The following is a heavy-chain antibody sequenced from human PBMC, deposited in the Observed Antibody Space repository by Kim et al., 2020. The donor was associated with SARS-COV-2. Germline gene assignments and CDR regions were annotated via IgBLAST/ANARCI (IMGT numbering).Heavy chain of an antibody. CDR2: TYYRSKWYN. Sequence: SQTLSLTCAISGDSVSSNSAAWNRIRQSPSRGLEWLGRTYYRSKWYNDYAVSVKSRITINPDTSKNQFSLQLNSVTPEDTAVYYCARARVSYSSSWYVVYYFDYWGQGTLVTVSS. J-gene: IGHJ4*02. CDR3: ARARVSYSSSWYVVYYFDY. D-gene: IGHD6-13*01. CDR1: GDSVSSNSAA. V-gene: IGHV6-1*01.